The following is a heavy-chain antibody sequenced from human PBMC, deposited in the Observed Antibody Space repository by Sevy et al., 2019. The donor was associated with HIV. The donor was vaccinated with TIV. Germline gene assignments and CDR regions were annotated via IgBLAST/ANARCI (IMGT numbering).Heavy chain of an antibody. J-gene: IGHJ4*02. CDR3: AKWSELPSSPFDY. Sequence: GGSLRLSCAASGFTFSNYAMSWVRQAPGKGLEWVSAISGSGGSTYYADSVKGRFTISRDNSKNTLFLQMNSLRAEDTAVYFCAKWSELPSSPFDYWGQGTLFTVSS. V-gene: IGHV3-23*01. CDR1: GFTFSNYA. CDR2: ISGSGGST. D-gene: IGHD1-26*01.